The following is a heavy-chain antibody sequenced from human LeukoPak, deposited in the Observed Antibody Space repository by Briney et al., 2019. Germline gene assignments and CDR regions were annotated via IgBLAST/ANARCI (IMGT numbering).Heavy chain of an antibody. Sequence: QAGGSLRLSCAASGFTFSNFWMTWVRQAPGKGLEWVAIIKQDGSQKYYVDSVKGRFTSSIDNARNSLYLQMNSLRAEDTAVYWAVAGTTYWGQGTLVTVSS. CDR1: GFTFSNFW. J-gene: IGHJ4*02. V-gene: IGHV3-7*05. D-gene: IGHD6-19*01. CDR2: IKQDGSQK. CDR3: VAGTTY.